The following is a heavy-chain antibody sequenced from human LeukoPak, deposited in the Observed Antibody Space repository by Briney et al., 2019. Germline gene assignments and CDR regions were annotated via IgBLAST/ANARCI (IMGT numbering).Heavy chain of an antibody. CDR1: GFTFSSYW. J-gene: IGHJ4*02. V-gene: IGHV3-7*03. Sequence: SGGSLRLSCAASGFTFSSYWMSWVRQAPGKGLEWVANIKQDGSEKYYVDSVKGRFTISRDNAKNSLYLQMNSLRAEDTAVYYCAKDRTRSGWYYFDYWGQGTLVTVSS. D-gene: IGHD6-19*01. CDR2: IKQDGSEK. CDR3: AKDRTRSGWYYFDY.